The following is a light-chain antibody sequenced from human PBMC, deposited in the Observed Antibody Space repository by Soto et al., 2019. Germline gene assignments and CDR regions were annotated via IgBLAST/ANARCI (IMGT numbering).Light chain of an antibody. CDR3: QQFGSSSWT. Sequence: EIVLTQSPGILCLSPGERATLACRASQSVSSSHLAWYQQKPGQAPRLLIYGASTRATGIPDRFSGSVSGTAFTLTLSRLEHEYFAVYYCQQFGSSSWTFGQGTKVENK. V-gene: IGKV3-20*01. J-gene: IGKJ1*01. CDR1: QSVSSSH. CDR2: GAS.